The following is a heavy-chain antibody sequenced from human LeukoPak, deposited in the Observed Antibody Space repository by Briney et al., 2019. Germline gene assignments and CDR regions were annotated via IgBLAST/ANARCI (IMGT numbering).Heavy chain of an antibody. D-gene: IGHD3-10*01. V-gene: IGHV4-39*01. J-gene: IGHJ5*02. CDR2: IYYSGST. CDR1: GGSISSSSYY. CDR3: ASSFGETHNWFDP. Sequence: SETLSLTCTVSGGSISSSSYYWGWIRQPPGKGLEWIGSIYYSGSTYYNPSLESRVTISVDTSKNQFSLKLSSVTAADTAVYYCASSFGETHNWFDPWGQGTLVTVSS.